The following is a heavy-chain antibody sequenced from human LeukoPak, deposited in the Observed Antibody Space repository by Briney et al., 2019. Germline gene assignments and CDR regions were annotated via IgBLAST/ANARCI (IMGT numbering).Heavy chain of an antibody. Sequence: SETLSLTCTVSSGSISSDGYYWSWIRQPPGKGLEWIGYIYHSGSTYYRPSLKSRVTISVDRSKNQFSLNLSSVTAADTAVYYCASIRTTVASYYFDYWGQGTLVTVSS. D-gene: IGHD4-23*01. CDR2: IYHSGST. J-gene: IGHJ4*02. CDR1: SGSISSDGYY. CDR3: ASIRTTVASYYFDY. V-gene: IGHV4-30-2*01.